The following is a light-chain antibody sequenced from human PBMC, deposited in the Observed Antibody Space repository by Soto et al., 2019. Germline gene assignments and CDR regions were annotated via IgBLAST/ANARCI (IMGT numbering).Light chain of an antibody. Sequence: QSLLTQPPSVSGAPGQRFTISCTGSISNIGTGYDVHWYQQLPGTAPKLLIYGNSNRPSGVPDRFSGSKSGTSASLAITGLQAEDEADYYCQSYDSSLSGFYVFGTGTKVTVL. CDR1: ISNIGTGYD. CDR2: GNS. V-gene: IGLV1-40*01. CDR3: QSYDSSLSGFYV. J-gene: IGLJ1*01.